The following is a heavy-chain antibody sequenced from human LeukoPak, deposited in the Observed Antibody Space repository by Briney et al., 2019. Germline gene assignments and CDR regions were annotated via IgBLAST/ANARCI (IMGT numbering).Heavy chain of an antibody. Sequence: ASVKVSCKASGFTFTSSAMQWVRQARGQRLEWIGWIVVGSGNTNYAQKFQERVTITRDMSTSTAHMELSSLRSEDTAVYYCAAALGRGIVGAADAFDIWGQGTMVTVSS. CDR3: AAALGRGIVGAADAFDI. CDR2: IVVGSGNT. V-gene: IGHV1-58*02. CDR1: GFTFTSSA. D-gene: IGHD1-26*01. J-gene: IGHJ3*02.